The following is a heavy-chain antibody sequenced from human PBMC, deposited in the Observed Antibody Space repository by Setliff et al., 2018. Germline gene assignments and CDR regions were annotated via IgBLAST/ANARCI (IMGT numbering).Heavy chain of an antibody. CDR2: INPSGGST. D-gene: IGHD3-10*01. J-gene: IGHJ5*02. Sequence: ASVKVSCKVSGYTLTELSMHWVRQAPGQGLEWMGIINPSGGSTSYAQKFQGRVTMTRDTSTSTVYMELSSLRSEDTAVYYCAKNGFGVVALGVNNWFDPWGQGTPVTVSS. CDR3: AKNGFGVVALGVNNWFDP. CDR1: GYTLTELS. V-gene: IGHV1-46*01.